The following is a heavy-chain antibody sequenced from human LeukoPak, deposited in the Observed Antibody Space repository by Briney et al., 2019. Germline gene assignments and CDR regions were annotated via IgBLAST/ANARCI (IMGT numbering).Heavy chain of an antibody. CDR2: FYHRGST. J-gene: IGHJ4*02. Sequence: PSGTLSLTCAVSGGSISTDNWWTWVRQPPGKGLEWIGEFYHRGSTNYNPSLKSRVTISVDKSKNQFSLNLTSVTAADTALYYCATRNYYDSTGYYNYWGQGTLVTVSS. CDR1: GGSISTDNW. V-gene: IGHV4-4*02. D-gene: IGHD3-22*01. CDR3: ATRNYYDSTGYYNY.